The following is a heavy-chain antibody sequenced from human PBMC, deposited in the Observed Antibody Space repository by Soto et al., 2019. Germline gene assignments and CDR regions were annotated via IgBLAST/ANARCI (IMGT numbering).Heavy chain of an antibody. V-gene: IGHV4-30-2*01. D-gene: IGHD3-22*01. J-gene: IGHJ3*02. Sequence: PSETLSLTCAVSGGSISSGGYSWSWIRQPPGKGLEWIGYIYQSGSTYYNPSLKSRVTISVDTSKNQFSLKLSSVTAADTAVYYCARSDYDDSSGYFDAFEIWGQRTMVTVAS. CDR3: ARSDYDDSSGYFDAFEI. CDR2: IYQSGST. CDR1: GGSISSGGYS.